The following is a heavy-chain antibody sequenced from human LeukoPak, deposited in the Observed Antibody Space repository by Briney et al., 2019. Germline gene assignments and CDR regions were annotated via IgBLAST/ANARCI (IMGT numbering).Heavy chain of an antibody. CDR1: GFTFSGYE. J-gene: IGHJ4*02. CDR3: ARDQGDWYYFDY. V-gene: IGHV3-48*03. CDR2: ISSSGSTI. D-gene: IGHD3-9*01. Sequence: PGGSLRLSCAASGFTFSGYEMNWVRQAPGKGLEWVSYISSSGSTIYYADSVKGRFTISRDNAKNSLYLQMNSLRAEDTAVYYCARDQGDWYYFDYWGQGTLVTVSS.